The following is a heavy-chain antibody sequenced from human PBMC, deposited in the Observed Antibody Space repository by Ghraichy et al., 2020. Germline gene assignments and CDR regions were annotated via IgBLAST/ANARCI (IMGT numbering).Heavy chain of an antibody. CDR1: GFTFSGSA. CDR3: TRHGPCSSTSCYPSSPVGAADASTHKYDYMDV. J-gene: IGHJ6*03. D-gene: IGHD2-2*01. V-gene: IGHV3-73*01. CDR2: IRSKANSYAT. Sequence: GGSLRLSCAASGFTFSGSAMHWVRQASGKGLEWVGRIRSKANSYATAYAASVKGRFTISRDDSKNTAYLQMNSLKTEDTAVYYCTRHGPCSSTSCYPSSPVGAADASTHKYDYMDVWGKGTTVTVSS.